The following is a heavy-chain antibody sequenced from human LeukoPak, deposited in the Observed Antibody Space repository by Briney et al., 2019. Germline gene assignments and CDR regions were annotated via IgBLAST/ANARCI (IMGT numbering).Heavy chain of an antibody. CDR3: ARHGDDSSGYTGYYFDY. D-gene: IGHD3-22*01. CDR2: IYSSGST. J-gene: IGHJ4*02. Sequence: GSLRLSCAASGFTFSNYAMSWARQAPGKGLEWIGSIYSSGSTYYNPSLKSRVTISVDTSKNQFSLKLSSVTAADTAMYYCARHGDDSSGYTGYYFDYWGQGTLVTVSS. V-gene: IGHV4-39*01. CDR1: GFTFSNYA.